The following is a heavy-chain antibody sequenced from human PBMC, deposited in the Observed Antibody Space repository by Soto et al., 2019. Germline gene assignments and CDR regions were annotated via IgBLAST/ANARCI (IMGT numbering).Heavy chain of an antibody. CDR1: GGSISSYY. V-gene: IGHV4-59*01. J-gene: IGHJ6*02. Sequence: SETLSLTCTVSGGSISSYYWSWIRQPPGKGLEWIGYIYYSGSTNYNPSLKSRVTISVDTSKNQFSLRLSSVTAADTAVYYCATDSVAGASYYYYYGMDVWGQGTTVTVS. D-gene: IGHD6-19*01. CDR3: ATDSVAGASYYYYYGMDV. CDR2: IYYSGST.